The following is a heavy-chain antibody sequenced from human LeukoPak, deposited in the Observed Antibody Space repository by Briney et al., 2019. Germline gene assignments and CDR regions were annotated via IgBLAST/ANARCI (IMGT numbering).Heavy chain of an antibody. V-gene: IGHV3-53*05. D-gene: IGHD2/OR15-2a*01. Sequence: GGSLRLSCAASGITVSTNYMTWVRQAPGKGLEWVSVIHSGGTTSYVDSVKGRFTTSRDNSKNTLYLQMNSLRAEDTAVYFCARVGGFYYFDHWGQGTLVTVSS. CDR3: ARVGGFYYFDH. CDR2: IHSGGTT. J-gene: IGHJ4*02. CDR1: GITVSTNY.